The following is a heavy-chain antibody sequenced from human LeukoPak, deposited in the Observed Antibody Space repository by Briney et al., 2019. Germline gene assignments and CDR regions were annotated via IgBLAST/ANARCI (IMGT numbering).Heavy chain of an antibody. Sequence: GESLRISCKASGYTFTSYGISWVRQAPGQGLEWMGWISAYNGNTNYAQKLQGRVTMTTDTSTSTAYMELRSLRSDDTAVYYCARDRARGYSYGFGNDYWGQGTLVTVSS. CDR2: ISAYNGNT. D-gene: IGHD5-18*01. CDR3: ARDRARGYSYGFGNDY. V-gene: IGHV1-18*01. CDR1: GYTFTSYG. J-gene: IGHJ4*02.